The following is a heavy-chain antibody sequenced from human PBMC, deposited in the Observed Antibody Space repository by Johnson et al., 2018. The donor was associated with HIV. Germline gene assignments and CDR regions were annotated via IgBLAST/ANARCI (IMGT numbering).Heavy chain of an antibody. J-gene: IGHJ3*02. CDR1: GFTVSSNY. CDR2: IYSGGST. V-gene: IGHV3-66*02. D-gene: IGHD1-20*01. CDR3: AKGGYNWKFDGFDI. Sequence: VQLVESGGGVVQPGGSLRLSCAASGFTVSSNYMSWVRQAPGKGLEWVSVIYSGGSTYYADSVKGRFTISRDNSKNTLYLQMNSLRAEDTAVYYCAKGGYNWKFDGFDIWGQGTMVTVSS.